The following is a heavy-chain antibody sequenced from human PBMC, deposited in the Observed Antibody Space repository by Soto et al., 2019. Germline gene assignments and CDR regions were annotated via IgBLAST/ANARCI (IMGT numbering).Heavy chain of an antibody. V-gene: IGHV1-69*13. D-gene: IGHD1-26*01. Sequence: SVKVSCKASGGTFSSYAISWVRQAPGQGLEWMGGIIPIFGTANYAQKSQGRVTITADESTSTAYMELSSLRSEDTAVYYCARGIWEMPHYYYGMDVWGQGTTATVSS. CDR3: ARGIWEMPHYYYGMDV. CDR2: IIPIFGTA. J-gene: IGHJ6*02. CDR1: GGTFSSYA.